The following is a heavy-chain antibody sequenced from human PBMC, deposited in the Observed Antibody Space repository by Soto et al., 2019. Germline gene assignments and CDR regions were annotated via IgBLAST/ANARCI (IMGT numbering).Heavy chain of an antibody. CDR2: IIPILGTP. V-gene: IGHV1-69*10. CDR3: ARERSRYNRSGYYRPDY. CDR1: GDTFSSYA. Sequence: SVKVSCKASGDTFSSYAISWLRQAPGQGLEWMGGIIPILGTPNYAQKFQGRVTITADKSTSTAYMELSSLRSEDTAVYYCARERSRYNRSGYYRPDYWGQGTLVTVSS. D-gene: IGHD3-22*01. J-gene: IGHJ4*02.